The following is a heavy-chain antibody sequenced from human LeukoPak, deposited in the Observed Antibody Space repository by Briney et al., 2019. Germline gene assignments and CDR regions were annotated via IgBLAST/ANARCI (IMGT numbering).Heavy chain of an antibody. CDR1: GFTFKLYW. Sequence: GGSLRLSCAASGFTFKLYWMHWVRQAPGKGPVWVSRINDDGSDTTYADSAKGRFTISRDDAKNMLFLQMNSLRAEDTAVYYCVRGGPSTWSWGQGTLVTVSS. CDR2: INDDGSDT. J-gene: IGHJ5*02. CDR3: VRGGPSTWS. V-gene: IGHV3-74*01. D-gene: IGHD2-15*01.